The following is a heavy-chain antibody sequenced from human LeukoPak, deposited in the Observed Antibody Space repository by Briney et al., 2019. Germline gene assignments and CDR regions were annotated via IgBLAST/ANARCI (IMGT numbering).Heavy chain of an antibody. Sequence: SETLTLTCTVSVGLYHRYHGSWLRQPPGKGLEWIGYIYYSGSTNYNPSLKSRVTISVDTSKNQFSLKLSSVTVSEQTACHSARDLDIIVGEIWGRPYYFDFWGRGTLVTVSS. CDR3: ARDLDIIVGEIWGRPYYFDF. CDR2: IYYSGST. CDR1: VGLYHRYH. J-gene: IGHJ4*02. D-gene: IGHD2-15*01. V-gene: IGHV4-59*01.